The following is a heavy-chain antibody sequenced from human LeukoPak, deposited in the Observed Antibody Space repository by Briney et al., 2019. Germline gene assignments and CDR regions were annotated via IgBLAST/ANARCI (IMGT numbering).Heavy chain of an antibody. CDR3: ARAPGYRSFLDY. J-gene: IGHJ4*02. CDR1: GFTFSNYW. CDR2: INSDGSST. Sequence: GSLRLSCAASGFTFSNYWIHWVRQAPGKGLVWVSRINSDGSSTTYADSVKGRFTISRDNAKNSLYLQMNSLRAEDTAVYYCARAPGYRSFLDYWGQGTLVTVSS. D-gene: IGHD6-13*01. V-gene: IGHV3-74*01.